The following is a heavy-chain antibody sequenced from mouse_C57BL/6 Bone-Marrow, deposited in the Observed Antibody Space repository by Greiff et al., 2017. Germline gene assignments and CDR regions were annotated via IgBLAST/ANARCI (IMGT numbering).Heavy chain of an antibody. D-gene: IGHD1-1*01. CDR2: IDPNSGGT. V-gene: IGHV1-72*01. Sequence: QVQLQQPGAELVKPGASVKLSCKASGYTFTSYWMHWVKQRPGRGLEWIGRIDPNSGGTKYNEKFKSKATLTVDKPSSTAYMQRSSLTSEDSAVYYCARYGSSYVWYFDVWGTGTTVTVSS. CDR1: GYTFTSYW. CDR3: ARYGSSYVWYFDV. J-gene: IGHJ1*03.